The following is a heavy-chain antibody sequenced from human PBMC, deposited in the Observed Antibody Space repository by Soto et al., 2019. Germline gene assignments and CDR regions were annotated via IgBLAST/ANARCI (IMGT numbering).Heavy chain of an antibody. CDR1: GYTFTSYG. V-gene: IGHV1-18*01. CDR3: ARPIAAAGFPYFDY. Sequence: ASVKVSCKASGYTFTSYGISWLRQSPGQGLEWMGWISAYNGNTNYAQKLQGRVTMTTDTSTSTAYMELRSLRSDDTAVYYCARPIAAAGFPYFDYWGQGTLVTVSS. D-gene: IGHD6-13*01. J-gene: IGHJ4*02. CDR2: ISAYNGNT.